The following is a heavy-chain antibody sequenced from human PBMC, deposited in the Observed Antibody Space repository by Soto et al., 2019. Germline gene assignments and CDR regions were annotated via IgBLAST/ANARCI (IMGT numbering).Heavy chain of an antibody. CDR2: IYYSGST. CDR1: GGSISSGDYY. D-gene: IGHD3-22*01. CDR3: ASGLDSYYYDSSGYLLDY. V-gene: IGHV4-30-4*01. Sequence: QVQLQESGPGLVKPSQTLSLTCTVSGGSISSGDYYWSWIRQPPGKGLEWIGYIYYSGSTYYNPSVKSPFTISVDTSKNHFSLKLTSVTAPDTAVYYCASGLDSYYYDSSGYLLDYWGPGTLVTVSS. J-gene: IGHJ4*02.